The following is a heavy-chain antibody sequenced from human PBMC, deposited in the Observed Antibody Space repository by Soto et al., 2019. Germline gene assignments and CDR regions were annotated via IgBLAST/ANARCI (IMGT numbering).Heavy chain of an antibody. CDR3: VKDFPPRYCSGGSCYSDPTALDY. V-gene: IGHV3-64D*06. J-gene: IGHJ4*02. CDR2: ISSNGGST. Sequence: GGSLRLSCSASGFTFSSYAMHWVRQAPGKGLEYVSAISSNGGSTYYADSVKGRFTISRDNSKNTLYLQMSSLRAEDTAVYYCVKDFPPRYCSGGSCYSDPTALDYWGQGTLVTVSS. CDR1: GFTFSSYA. D-gene: IGHD2-15*01.